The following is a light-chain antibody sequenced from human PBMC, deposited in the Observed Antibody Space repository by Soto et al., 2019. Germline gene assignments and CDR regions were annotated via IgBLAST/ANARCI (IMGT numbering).Light chain of an antibody. CDR2: AAS. J-gene: IGKJ1*01. CDR3: HQYRNSPWT. V-gene: IGKV3-20*01. CDR1: QSVSSSY. Sequence: ENVLTQSPGTLSLSPGERATLSCRASQSVSSSYLAWYQQKPGQAPRLLIYAASSRATGIPDRFSGSGSGTDFTLTISRLEPEDFEVYYCHQYRNSPWTFGQGTKVEIK.